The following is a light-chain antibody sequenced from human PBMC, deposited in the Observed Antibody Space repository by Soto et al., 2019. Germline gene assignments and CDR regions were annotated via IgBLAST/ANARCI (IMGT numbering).Light chain of an antibody. Sequence: EIVLTQSPGTLSLSPGERATLSCRASQTFSNSFLSWFQQIPGQAPRLLIYDASSRATGVPDRFSGSGSGTDFTLTISRLEPEDFAVYYCHQYGGSPGTLGQGTKVDIK. J-gene: IGKJ1*01. CDR3: HQYGGSPGT. V-gene: IGKV3-20*01. CDR1: QTFSNSF. CDR2: DAS.